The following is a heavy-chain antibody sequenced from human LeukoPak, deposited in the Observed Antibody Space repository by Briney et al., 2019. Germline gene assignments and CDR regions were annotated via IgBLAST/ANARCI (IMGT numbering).Heavy chain of an antibody. Sequence: GGSLRLSCAASGCTFSSYAMSWVRQAPGKGLEWVSGISGSGTSTYYADSVKGRFTISRDNSKNALYLQMNSLRADETAVYYCAKEVYSDSSGYFDYWGQGTLVTVSS. V-gene: IGHV3-23*01. CDR3: AKEVYSDSSGYFDY. D-gene: IGHD3-22*01. CDR1: GCTFSSYA. J-gene: IGHJ4*02. CDR2: ISGSGTST.